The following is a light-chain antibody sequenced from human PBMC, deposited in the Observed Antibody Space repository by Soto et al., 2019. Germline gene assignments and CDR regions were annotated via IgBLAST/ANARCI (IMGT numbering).Light chain of an antibody. CDR2: EVT. CDR3: GSKAGSNKHVV. Sequence: QSALTQPPSASGSPGQSVTISCAGSSSDIGASNSVSWYQQHPGKAPKLLISEVTKRPSGVPDRFSGYKSGNTASLTVSGLQADDEADYYCGSKAGSNKHVVFGGGTKLTVL. V-gene: IGLV2-8*01. CDR1: SSDIGASNS. J-gene: IGLJ2*01.